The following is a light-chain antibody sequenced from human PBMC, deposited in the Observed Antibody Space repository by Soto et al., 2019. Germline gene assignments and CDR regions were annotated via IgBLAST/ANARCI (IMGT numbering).Light chain of an antibody. CDR1: QSVGSN. V-gene: IGKV3-15*01. Sequence: EIVMTQSPATLSVSPGERATLSCRASQSVGSNLAWYQQKHGQAPRLLIYGASTRATGIPARFSGSGSGTEFTLTISSLQSEDFSIYFCQQYNTWPPDRTFGQGTKVEIK. CDR3: QQYNTWPPDRT. J-gene: IGKJ1*01. CDR2: GAS.